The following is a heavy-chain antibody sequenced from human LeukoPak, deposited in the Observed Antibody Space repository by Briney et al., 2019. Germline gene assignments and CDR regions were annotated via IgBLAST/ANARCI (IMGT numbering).Heavy chain of an antibody. CDR1: GFTFSSYG. CDR2: ISYDGSNT. D-gene: IGHD4-11*01. Sequence: GRSLRLSCAASGFTFSSYGIHWVRQAPGKGLEWVAVISYDGSNTYYADSVKGRSTISRDSSKNTAFLQMNSLRAEDTAVYYCAKSDYSSPYFDYWGQGTLVTVSS. V-gene: IGHV3-30*19. J-gene: IGHJ4*01. CDR3: AKSDYSSPYFDY.